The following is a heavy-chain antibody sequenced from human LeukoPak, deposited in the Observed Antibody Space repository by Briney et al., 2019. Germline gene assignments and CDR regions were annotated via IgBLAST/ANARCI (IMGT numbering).Heavy chain of an antibody. J-gene: IGHJ4*02. CDR1: GFTVSSNY. Sequence: PGGSLRLSCAASGFTVSSNYMSWVRQAPGKGLEWVSVIYSGGSTYYADSVKGRFTISRDNAKNSLYLQMNSLRADDTAVYYCARVQGGWYYFDYWGQGTLVTVSS. V-gene: IGHV3-66*01. D-gene: IGHD2-15*01. CDR2: IYSGGST. CDR3: ARVQGGWYYFDY.